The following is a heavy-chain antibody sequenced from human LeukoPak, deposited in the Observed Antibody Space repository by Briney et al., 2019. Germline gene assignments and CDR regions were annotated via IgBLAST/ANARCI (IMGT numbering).Heavy chain of an antibody. CDR2: IYYSGST. Sequence: PSETLSLTCTVSGGSISSSSYYWGWIRQPPGKGLEWIGSIYYSGSTYYNPSLKSRVTISADTSKNQFSLKLSSVTAADTAVYYCARHWVVVAATALDYWGQGTLVTVSS. D-gene: IGHD2-15*01. V-gene: IGHV4-39*01. J-gene: IGHJ4*02. CDR3: ARHWVVVAATALDY. CDR1: GGSISSSSYY.